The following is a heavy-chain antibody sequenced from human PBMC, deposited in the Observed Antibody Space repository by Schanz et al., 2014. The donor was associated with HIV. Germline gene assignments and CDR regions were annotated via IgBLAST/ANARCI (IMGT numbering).Heavy chain of an antibody. D-gene: IGHD3-3*01. Sequence: QVQLLQSGAEVKKPGSSVKVSCKASGGTFNSYAITWVRQAPGQGLEWMGGIITILGTANYAQKFQGRVTITADKSTSTAYMELSSLRSEDTAVYYCARGECDFWSGYCPHFHYFDLDVWGPGTSVTVSS. CDR3: ARGECDFWSGYCPHFHYFDLDV. CDR2: IITILGTA. V-gene: IGHV1-69*06. CDR1: GGTFNSYA. J-gene: IGHJ6*02.